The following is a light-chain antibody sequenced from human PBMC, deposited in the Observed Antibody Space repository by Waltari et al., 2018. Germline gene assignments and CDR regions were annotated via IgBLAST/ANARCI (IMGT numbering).Light chain of an antibody. CDR2: EFS. CDR3: TSLTSRSTWV. J-gene: IGLJ3*02. Sequence: QSALTQPASVSGSPGQSITISCSGTDCDVGAYDFVSCYQQHPLQAPYLIIYEFSNWASGISDHFAASKAGNAASLTISGGQAKDVADYYCTSLTSRSTWVFGGGTKLTVL. V-gene: IGLV2-14*01. CDR1: DCDVGAYDF.